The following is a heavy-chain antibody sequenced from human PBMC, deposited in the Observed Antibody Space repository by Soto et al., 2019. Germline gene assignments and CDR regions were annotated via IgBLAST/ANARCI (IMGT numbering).Heavy chain of an antibody. J-gene: IGHJ4*02. CDR1: GGSISSTNW. CDR2: IYHSGST. D-gene: IGHD2-15*01. Sequence: SETLSLTCAVSGGSISSTNWWSWVRRPPGKGLEWIGEIYHSGSTNYNPSLKSRVTISVDKSKNQFSLKLSSVTAADTAVYYCARDVWWATSGSRSYFDYWGLGILVTVSS. V-gene: IGHV4-4*02. CDR3: ARDVWWATSGSRSYFDY.